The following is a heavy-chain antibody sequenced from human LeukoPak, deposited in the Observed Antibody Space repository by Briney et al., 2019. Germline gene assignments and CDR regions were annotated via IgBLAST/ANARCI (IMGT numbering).Heavy chain of an antibody. D-gene: IGHD3-10*01. CDR3: ARQRKTYYYGSGSYTSNWFDP. CDR1: GYSFTSYW. Sequence: GESLRISCKGSGYSFTSYWIGWVRQMPGKGLEWMGIIYPDDSDTRYSPSFQGQVTISADKSISTAYLQWSSLKASDTAMYYCARQRKTYYYGSGSYTSNWFDPWGQGTLVTVSS. CDR2: IYPDDSDT. J-gene: IGHJ5*02. V-gene: IGHV5-51*01.